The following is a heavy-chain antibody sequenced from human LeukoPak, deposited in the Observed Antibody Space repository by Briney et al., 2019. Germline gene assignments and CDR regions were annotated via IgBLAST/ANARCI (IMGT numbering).Heavy chain of an antibody. Sequence: GGSLRLSCAASGFTFSSYGMHWVRQAPGKGLEWVAVIWYDGSNKYYADSVKGRFTISRDNSKNTLYLQMNSLRAEDTAVYYCASGVDYYDSSGYYLYYYYGMDVWGQGTTVTVSS. V-gene: IGHV3-33*01. CDR3: ASGVDYYDSSGYYLYYYYGMDV. J-gene: IGHJ6*02. D-gene: IGHD3-22*01. CDR2: IWYDGSNK. CDR1: GFTFSSYG.